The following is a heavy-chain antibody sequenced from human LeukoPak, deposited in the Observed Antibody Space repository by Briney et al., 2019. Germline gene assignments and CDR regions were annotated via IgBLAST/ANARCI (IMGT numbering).Heavy chain of an antibody. CDR2: IYHSGST. CDR3: ARLEAGYFYYYMDV. D-gene: IGHD3-9*01. Sequence: SETLSLTCAVFGYSISSGYYWGWIRQPPGKGLEWIGSIYHSGSTYYNPSLKSRVTISVDTSKNQFSLKLSSVTAADTAVYYCARLEAGYFYYYMDVWGKGTTVTVSS. V-gene: IGHV4-38-2*01. J-gene: IGHJ6*03. CDR1: GYSISSGYY.